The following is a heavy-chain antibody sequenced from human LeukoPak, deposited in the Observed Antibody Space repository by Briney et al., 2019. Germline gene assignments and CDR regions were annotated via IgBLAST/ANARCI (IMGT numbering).Heavy chain of an antibody. Sequence: SQTLSLTCTVSGGSISSGGYYWSWIRQPAGKGLEWIGRIYTSGSTYYNPSLKSRVTISVDTSKNQFSLKLSSVTAADTAVYYCARVGGAVFWMGAPKVDDYWGQGTLVTVSS. J-gene: IGHJ4*02. CDR2: IYTSGST. CDR3: ARVGGAVFWMGAPKVDDY. CDR1: GGSISSGGYY. V-gene: IGHV4-61*02. D-gene: IGHD3-3*01.